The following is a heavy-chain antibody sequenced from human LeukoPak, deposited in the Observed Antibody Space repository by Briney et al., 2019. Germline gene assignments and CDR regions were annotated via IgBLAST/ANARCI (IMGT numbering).Heavy chain of an antibody. CDR1: GFTFNNYA. CDR3: ARSSYSSSSSV. CDR2: ISISGGGT. D-gene: IGHD6-6*01. J-gene: IGHJ3*01. V-gene: IGHV3-23*01. Sequence: GGSLRLSCAGSGFTFNNYAMSWVRQTPGKGLEWVSGISISGGGTYYADSVKGRFTISRDKSKNTLYLQMNSLRADDTAVYYCARSSYSSSSSVWGQGTMVTVSS.